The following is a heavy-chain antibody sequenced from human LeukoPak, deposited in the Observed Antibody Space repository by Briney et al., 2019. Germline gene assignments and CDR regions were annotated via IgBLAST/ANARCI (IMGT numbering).Heavy chain of an antibody. CDR3: ASRSSIWSGYQDTLSYFDS. V-gene: IGHV4-59*01. J-gene: IGHJ4*02. Sequence: SETLSLTCTVSGGSISSYYWSWIRQPPGKRLEWIGHIYYSGSTNYNPSLKSRVTISVDTSKNQFSLKLSSVTAADTAVYYCASRSSIWSGYQDTLSYFDSWGQGTLVTVSS. CDR2: IYYSGST. CDR1: GGSISSYY. D-gene: IGHD3-3*01.